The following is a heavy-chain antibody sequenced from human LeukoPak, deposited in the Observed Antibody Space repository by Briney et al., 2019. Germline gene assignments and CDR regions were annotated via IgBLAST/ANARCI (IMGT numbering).Heavy chain of an antibody. Sequence: GGSLRLSCAASGFTFISYWMSWVRQAPGKGLEWVANIKQDGSEKYYVDSVKGRFTISRDNAKNSLYLQMNSLRAEDTAIYYCARSYLKMASDSWGQGTLVTVSS. CDR3: ARSYLKMASDS. CDR2: IKQDGSEK. V-gene: IGHV3-7*01. CDR1: GFTFISYW. D-gene: IGHD3-10*01. J-gene: IGHJ4*02.